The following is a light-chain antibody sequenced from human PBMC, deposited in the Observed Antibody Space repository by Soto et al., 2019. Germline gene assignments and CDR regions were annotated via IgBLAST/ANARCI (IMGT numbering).Light chain of an antibody. CDR3: QQYDNLPYT. J-gene: IGKJ2*01. CDR1: QDISHY. CDR2: DAS. Sequence: DIQMTQSPSSLSASVGDRVTITCQASQDISHYLDWYQQKPGQAPKLLIYDASNLETGVPSRFSGSGSGTDFTFTISSLQPEDIATYYCQQYDNLPYTFGQGTKLEIK. V-gene: IGKV1-33*01.